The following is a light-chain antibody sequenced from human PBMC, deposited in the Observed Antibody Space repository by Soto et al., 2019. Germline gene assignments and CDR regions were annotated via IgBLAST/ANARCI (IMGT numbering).Light chain of an antibody. J-gene: IGKJ5*01. V-gene: IGKV1-39*01. Sequence: DLQLTPSPSSLSASVGDRVTITCQASQDISNYLNWYQQKPGKAPKLLIYDASNFETGVPSRFSGSGSGTDFTLTISSLQPEDFATHYCHQSSSTTSITSGQGRLLEIK. CDR1: QDISNY. CDR2: DAS. CDR3: HQSSSTTSIT.